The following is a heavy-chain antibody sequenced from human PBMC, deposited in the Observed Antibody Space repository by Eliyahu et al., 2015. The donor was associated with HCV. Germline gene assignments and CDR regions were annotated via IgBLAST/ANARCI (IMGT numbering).Heavy chain of an antibody. D-gene: IGHD6-13*01. CDR3: TTDPYSSSWGGYFQH. CDR2: INPSGGST. J-gene: IGHJ1*01. V-gene: IGHV1-46*01. Sequence: PGQGLEWMGIINPSGGSTTYAQNFQGRVAMTRDTSTSTVYMELSSLRSEDTAMYYCTTDPYSSSWGGYFQHWGQGTLVTVSS.